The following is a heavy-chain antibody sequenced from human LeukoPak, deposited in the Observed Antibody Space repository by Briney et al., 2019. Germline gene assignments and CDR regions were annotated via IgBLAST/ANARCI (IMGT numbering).Heavy chain of an antibody. CDR3: AREAKREVDY. D-gene: IGHD1-1*01. CDR2: IIPILGIA. V-gene: IGHV1-69*04. CDR1: GYTFTGYY. J-gene: IGHJ4*02. Sequence: SVKVSCKASGYTFTGYYMHWVRQAPGQGLEWMGRIIPILGIANYAQKFQGRVTITADKSTSTAYMELSSLRSEDTAVYYCAREAKREVDYWGQGTLVTVSS.